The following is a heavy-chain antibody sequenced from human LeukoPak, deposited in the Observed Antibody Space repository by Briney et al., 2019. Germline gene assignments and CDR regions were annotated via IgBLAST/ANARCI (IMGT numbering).Heavy chain of an antibody. CDR2: INPNSGGT. J-gene: IGHJ2*01. D-gene: IGHD1-26*01. CDR1: GYSFTGYY. V-gene: IGHV1-2*04. CDR3: ARDFSGNWYFDL. Sequence: ASVKVSCKASGYSFTGYYMHWVRQAPGQGLEWMGWINPNSGGTNYAQKFQGWVTMTRDTSISTAYMELSRLRSDDTAVYYCARDFSGNWYFDLWGRGTLVTVSS.